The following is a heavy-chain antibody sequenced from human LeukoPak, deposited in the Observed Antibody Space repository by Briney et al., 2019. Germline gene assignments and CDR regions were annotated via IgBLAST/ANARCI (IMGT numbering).Heavy chain of an antibody. V-gene: IGHV3-74*01. CDR2: INSDGSST. CDR3: ARGRYSSSWYQAT. Sequence: GGSLRLSCAASGFTFSSYWMHWVRQAPGKGLVWVSRINSDGSSTSYADSVKGRFTISRDNAKNTLYLQMNSLRAEDTAVYYCARGRYSSSWYQATWGQGTLVTVSS. CDR1: GFTFSSYW. D-gene: IGHD6-13*01. J-gene: IGHJ5*02.